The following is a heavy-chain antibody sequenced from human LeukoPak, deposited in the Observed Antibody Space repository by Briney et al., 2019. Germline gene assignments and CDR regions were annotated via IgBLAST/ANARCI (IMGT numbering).Heavy chain of an antibody. D-gene: IGHD3-22*01. J-gene: IGHJ4*02. CDR2: INHSGST. V-gene: IGHV4-34*01. CDR1: GGSFSGYY. CDR3: ARGRGYYDSSGCDY. Sequence: SETLSLTCAVYGGSFSGYYWSWIRQPPGKGLEWIGEINHSGSTNYSPSLKSRVTISVDTSKNQFSLKLSSVTAADTAVYYCARGRGYYDSSGCDYWGQGTLVTVSS.